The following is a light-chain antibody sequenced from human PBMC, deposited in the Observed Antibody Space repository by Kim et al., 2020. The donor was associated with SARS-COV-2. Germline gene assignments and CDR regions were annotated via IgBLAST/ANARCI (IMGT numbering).Light chain of an antibody. Sequence: SYELTQPPSVSVSPGQTARITCSGDELAKKYACWYQQKPGQSPVLVIYEDSKRPSGIPERFSGSSSGTTATLTISGTQVMDEADYYCYSSDSSDNNMVFGGGTQLTVL. CDR1: ELAKKY. V-gene: IGLV3-10*01. CDR2: EDS. CDR3: YSSDSSDNNMV. J-gene: IGLJ2*01.